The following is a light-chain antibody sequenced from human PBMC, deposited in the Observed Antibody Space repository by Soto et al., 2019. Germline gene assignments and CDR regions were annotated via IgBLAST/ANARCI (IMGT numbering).Light chain of an antibody. CDR3: QQRSNWPPA. CDR2: DAS. CDR1: QLISSY. J-gene: IGKJ1*01. V-gene: IGKV3-11*01. Sequence: VLTHSPDTLSLSPGERAILSCRASQLISSYLAWYQHRPGQAPRLLIEDASNRATGIPARFSGSGSGTDFTLTISSLEPEDFAVYYCQQRSNWPPAFGQGTKVDIK.